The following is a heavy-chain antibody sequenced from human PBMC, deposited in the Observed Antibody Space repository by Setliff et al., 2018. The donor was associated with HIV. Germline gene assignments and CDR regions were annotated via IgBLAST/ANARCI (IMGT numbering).Heavy chain of an antibody. CDR1: GGSISSSNYC. D-gene: IGHD6-13*01. J-gene: IGHJ5*02. CDR3: ARTSILYSSSWYVSKNWFDP. V-gene: IGHV4-39*07. CDR2: IYYSGSA. Sequence: NPSETLSLTCTVSGGSISSSNYCWGWIRQPPGKGLEWIGSIYYSGSAYYNPSLKSRVTISVDTSKNQFSLKLTSVTAADTAVYYCARTSILYSSSWYVSKNWFDPWGQGTLVTVPS.